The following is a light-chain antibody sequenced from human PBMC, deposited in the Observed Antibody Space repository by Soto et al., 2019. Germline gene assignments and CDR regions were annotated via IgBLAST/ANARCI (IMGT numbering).Light chain of an antibody. V-gene: IGKV3-15*01. CDR1: QSVSSS. J-gene: IGKJ4*01. CDR2: GAS. Sequence: EIVMTQSPAPLSVSPGERATLSCRASQSVSSSLAWYQQKPGQAPGLLTYGASTRATGIPARFSGSGSGTDFTLTISRLEPEDVAVYYCQQFSSYPLTFCGGTKVDIK. CDR3: QQFSSYPLT.